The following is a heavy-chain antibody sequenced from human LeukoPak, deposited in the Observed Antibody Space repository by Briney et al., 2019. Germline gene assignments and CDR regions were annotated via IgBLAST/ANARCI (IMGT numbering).Heavy chain of an antibody. J-gene: IGHJ3*02. CDR1: GFTFSSYW. D-gene: IGHD3-9*01. Sequence: GGSLRLSCVASGFTFSSYWMHWVRQDPRKGLVWVSRISGDGRNINYADSVRGRFTISRDNAKNTLYLQMNSLRAEDTAVYYCARDGGRYFDWLERGAFDIWGQGTMVTVSS. V-gene: IGHV3-74*01. CDR3: ARDGGRYFDWLERGAFDI. CDR2: ISGDGRNI.